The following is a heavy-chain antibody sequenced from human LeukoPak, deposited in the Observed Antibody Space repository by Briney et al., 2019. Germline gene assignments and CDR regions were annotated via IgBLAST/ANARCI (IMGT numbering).Heavy chain of an antibody. CDR2: ISSSGRTK. Sequence: GGSLRLSCAASGFTFSSYEMNWVRQAPGKGLEWVSYISSSGRTKYYADSVKGRFTISRDNAKNSLYLQMNSLRAEDTAVYYCARGKGEPLDYWGQGTLVTVSS. V-gene: IGHV3-48*03. CDR3: ARGKGEPLDY. D-gene: IGHD3-16*01. J-gene: IGHJ4*02. CDR1: GFTFSSYE.